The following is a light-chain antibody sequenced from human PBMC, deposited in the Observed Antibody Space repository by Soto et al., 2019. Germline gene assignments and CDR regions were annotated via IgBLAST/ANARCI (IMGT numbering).Light chain of an antibody. J-gene: IGLJ3*02. Sequence: QSALTQPASVSGSPGQSITISCAGSNSDVGAYNYVSWYQQHPGKAPKLIIFDVSNRPSGVSDRFSASKSGNTASLTISGLQAEDEADYYCSSFTTSTPLVFGGGTKRTVL. CDR3: SSFTTSTPLV. CDR1: NSDVGAYNY. CDR2: DVS. V-gene: IGLV2-14*03.